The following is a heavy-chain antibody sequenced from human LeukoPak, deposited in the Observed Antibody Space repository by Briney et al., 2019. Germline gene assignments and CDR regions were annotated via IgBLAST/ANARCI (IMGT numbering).Heavy chain of an antibody. CDR1: GGSFSGYY. J-gene: IGHJ6*03. Sequence: PSETLSLTCAVYGGSFSGYYWSWIRQPPGKGLEWIGEINHSGSTNYNPSLKSRVTISVDTSKNQFSLKLSSVTAADTAVYYCARLLPFHYYMDVWGKGTTVTVSS. CDR2: INHSGST. V-gene: IGHV4-34*01. CDR3: ARLLPFHYYMDV.